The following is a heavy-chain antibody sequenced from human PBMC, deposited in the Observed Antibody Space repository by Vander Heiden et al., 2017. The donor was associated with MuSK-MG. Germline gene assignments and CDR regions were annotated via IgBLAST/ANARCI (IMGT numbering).Heavy chain of an antibody. Sequence: QITLKESGPTLVKPTQTLTLTCTFSGFSLSTSGVGVGWIRQPPGKALEWLALIYWDDDKRYSPSLKSRLTITKDTSKNQGVLTMTNMETVETATYYCAHSSTRDYGDYQPFGDWGQGTLVTVSS. CDR3: AHSSTRDYGDYQPFGD. CDR2: IYWDDDK. CDR1: GFSLSTSGVG. J-gene: IGHJ4*02. D-gene: IGHD4-17*01. V-gene: IGHV2-5*02.